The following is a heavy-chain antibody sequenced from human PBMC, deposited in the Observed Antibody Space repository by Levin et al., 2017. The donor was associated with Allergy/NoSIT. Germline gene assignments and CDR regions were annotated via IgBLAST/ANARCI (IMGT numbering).Heavy chain of an antibody. CDR1: GFTLSDYY. CDR2: VNSRSTII. V-gene: IGHV3-11*01. J-gene: IGHJ4*02. D-gene: IGHD5-24*01. Sequence: GGSLRLSCAASGFTLSDYYMSWIRQAPGKGLEWVSYVNSRSTIIYYADSVKGRFTISRDNAQNSLYLQMNSLRAEDTAVYYCARDCRDGYSCGSFDYWGQGTLVTVSS. CDR3: ARDCRDGYSCGSFDY.